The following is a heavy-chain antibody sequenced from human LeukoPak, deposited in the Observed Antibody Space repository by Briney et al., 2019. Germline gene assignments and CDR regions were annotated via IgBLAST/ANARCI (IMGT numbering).Heavy chain of an antibody. D-gene: IGHD5-12*01. Sequence: PGGSLRLSCAASGFTFSSYAMSWVRQAPGKGLEWVSVITGDGGTTHYADSLKGRFTISRDNSKNTVHLQMDSLRAEDTAVYFCVKGRMGYIPDFWGQGTVVTVSS. V-gene: IGHV3-23*01. CDR3: VKGRMGYIPDF. CDR1: GFTFSSYA. CDR2: ITGDGGTT. J-gene: IGHJ4*02.